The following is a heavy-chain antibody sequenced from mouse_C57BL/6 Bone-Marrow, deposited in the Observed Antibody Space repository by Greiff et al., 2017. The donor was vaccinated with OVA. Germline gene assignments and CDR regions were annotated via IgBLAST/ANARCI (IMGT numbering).Heavy chain of an antibody. CDR3: ARSGEFITTVVRYFDV. V-gene: IGHV1-39*01. J-gene: IGHJ1*03. Sequence: EVKLVESGPELVKPGASVKISCKASGYSFTDYNMNWVKQSNGKSLEWIGVINPNYGTTSYNQKFKGKATLTVDQSSSTAYMQLNSLTSEDSAVYYCARSGEFITTVVRYFDVWGTGTTVTVSS. D-gene: IGHD1-1*01. CDR1: GYSFTDYN. CDR2: INPNYGTT.